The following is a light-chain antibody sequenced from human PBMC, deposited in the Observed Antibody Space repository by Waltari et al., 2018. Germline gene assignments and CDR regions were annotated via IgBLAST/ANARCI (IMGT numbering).Light chain of an antibody. CDR1: SSDVGGYNY. CDR2: DVT. V-gene: IGLV2-11*01. CDR3: CSYAGNYTWI. J-gene: IGLJ2*01. Sequence: QSALTQPRSVSGSPGQSVTISCTGTSSDVGGYNYVSWYQPHPGKDPKIMVYDVTKRPSGVPDRFSGAKAGYTASLAISGLQAEDEADYFCCSYAGNYTWIFGGGTKLTVL.